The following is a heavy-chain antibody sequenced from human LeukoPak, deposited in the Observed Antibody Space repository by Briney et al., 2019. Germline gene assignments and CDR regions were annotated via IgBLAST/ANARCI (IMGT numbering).Heavy chain of an antibody. CDR1: GFTFDDHA. Sequence: PGGSLRLSCAASGFTFDDHAMYWVRQAPGKGLEWVSGISWNSNDIGYADSVRGRFTISREQAKNSLYLQMNSLRTEDTALYYCAKAQSFQLISPYFVLWGQGTLVTVSS. CDR2: ISWNSNDI. CDR3: AKAQSFQLISPYFVL. D-gene: IGHD3-9*01. J-gene: IGHJ4*02. V-gene: IGHV3-9*01.